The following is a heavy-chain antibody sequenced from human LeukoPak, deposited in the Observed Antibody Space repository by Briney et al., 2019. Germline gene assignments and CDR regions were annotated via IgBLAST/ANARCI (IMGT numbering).Heavy chain of an antibody. Sequence: ASVKVSCKASGYTFTSYDINWVRQATGQGLEWMGWMNPNSGNTGYAQKFQGRVTITRNTSISTAYMELSSLRSEGTAVYYCARGLRFLEWLLFDYWGQGTLVTVSS. CDR2: MNPNSGNT. V-gene: IGHV1-8*03. J-gene: IGHJ4*02. CDR3: ARGLRFLEWLLFDY. D-gene: IGHD3-3*01. CDR1: GYTFTSYD.